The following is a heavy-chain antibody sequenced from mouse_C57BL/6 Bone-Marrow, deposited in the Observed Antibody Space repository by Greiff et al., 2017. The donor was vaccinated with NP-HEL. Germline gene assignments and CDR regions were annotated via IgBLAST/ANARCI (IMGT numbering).Heavy chain of an antibody. Sequence: EVQGVESGGGLVKPGGSLKLSCAASGFTFSDYGMHWVRQAPAKGLEWVAYISSGSSSIYYADTVKGRFTISRDNAKNNRCLQMTSLRSEDTARYYCATPYFDYWGQGTTLTVSS. CDR3: ATPYFDY. V-gene: IGHV5-17*01. CDR2: ISSGSSSI. CDR1: GFTFSDYG. J-gene: IGHJ2*01.